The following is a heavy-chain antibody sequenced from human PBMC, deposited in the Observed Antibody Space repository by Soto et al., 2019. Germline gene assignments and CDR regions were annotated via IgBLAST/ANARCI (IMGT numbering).Heavy chain of an antibody. CDR1: GGSISSGDYY. J-gene: IGHJ4*02. D-gene: IGHD3-22*01. Sequence: SETLSLTCTVSGGSISSGDYYWSWTRQPPGKGLEWIGYIYYSGSTYYNPSLKSRVTISVDTSKNQFSLKLSSVTAADTAVYYCARGAYYYDSSGPAYYFDYGGRGTLVTVSS. V-gene: IGHV4-30-4*01. CDR3: ARGAYYYDSSGPAYYFDY. CDR2: IYYSGST.